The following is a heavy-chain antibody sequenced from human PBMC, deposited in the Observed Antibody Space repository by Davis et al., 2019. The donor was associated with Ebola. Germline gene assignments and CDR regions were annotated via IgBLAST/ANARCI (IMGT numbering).Heavy chain of an antibody. J-gene: IGHJ3*02. CDR2: IFYTGST. D-gene: IGHD3-10*01. CDR1: GGSFSSSSYY. V-gene: IGHV4-39*01. CDR3: AKRWSGWFGALVTGYDI. Sequence: SETLSLTCIVSGGSFSSSSYYWDWIRQPPGKGLEWVGSIFYTGSTYYNPSLESRVTISRDTSKNQFSLSLRSVTAADTAVYYCAKRWSGWFGALVTGYDIWGQGTMVTVSS.